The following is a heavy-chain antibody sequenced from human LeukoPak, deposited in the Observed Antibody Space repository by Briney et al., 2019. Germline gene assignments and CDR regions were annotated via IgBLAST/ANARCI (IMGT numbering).Heavy chain of an antibody. J-gene: IGHJ4*02. CDR1: GSRFTTYW. V-gene: IGHV5-51*01. D-gene: IGHD3-16*02. CDR2: TYPRDSDI. Sequence: GESLKISCKGSGSRFTTYWIAWVRQLPGKGLEWMGITYPRDSDIRYSPPFQGQVTISADKSSSTAYLQWNSLKASDTAMYYCARMIGLGEVSPYFDYWGQGSLVTVSS. CDR3: ARMIGLGEVSPYFDY.